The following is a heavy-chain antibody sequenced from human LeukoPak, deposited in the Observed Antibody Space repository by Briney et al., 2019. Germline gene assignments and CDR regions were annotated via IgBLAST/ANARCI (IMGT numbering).Heavy chain of an antibody. V-gene: IGHV3-21*04. CDR1: GFTFTSYS. J-gene: IGHJ4*02. CDR3: AKRRYCSSTSCRDFDY. Sequence: GGSLRLSCAASGFTFTSYSMNWVRQAPGKGLEWVSSISSSSSYIYYADSVKGRFTISRDNAKNSLYLQMNSLRAVDTAVYYCAKRRYCSSTSCRDFDYWGQGTLVTVSS. D-gene: IGHD2-2*01. CDR2: ISSSSSYI.